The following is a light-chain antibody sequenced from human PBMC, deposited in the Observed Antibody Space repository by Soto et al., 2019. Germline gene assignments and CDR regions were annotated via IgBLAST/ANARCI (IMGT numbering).Light chain of an antibody. CDR3: QSYDRSLSGAAV. V-gene: IGLV1-40*01. Sequence: QPVLTQPPSVSGAPGQRVTLSCTGSSSNIGTDYDVHWYQQLPGTAPKLLIYRNTNRPSGVPDRFSGSKSGTSASLAITGLQAEDEADYYCQSYDRSLSGAAVFGGGTKVTVL. CDR1: SSNIGTDYD. CDR2: RNT. J-gene: IGLJ2*01.